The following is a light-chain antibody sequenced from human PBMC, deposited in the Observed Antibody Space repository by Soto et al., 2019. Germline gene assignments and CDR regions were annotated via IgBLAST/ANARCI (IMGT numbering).Light chain of an antibody. J-gene: IGKJ1*01. CDR3: QQYGSSGT. Sequence: VLTHSQCTLSLYTGERATLSCRASQSVSNNYLAWYQQKPGQAPRLLIYGASNRATGIPDRFSGSGSGTDFTLTISRLEPEDFAVYYCQQYGSSGTFGQGTNVDIK. CDR1: QSVSNNY. V-gene: IGKV3-20*01. CDR2: GAS.